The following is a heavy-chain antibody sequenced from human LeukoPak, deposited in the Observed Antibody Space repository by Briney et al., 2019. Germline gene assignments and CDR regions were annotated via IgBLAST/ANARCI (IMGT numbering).Heavy chain of an antibody. CDR3: ARDLYYYGSGSYYPPGY. D-gene: IGHD3-10*01. CDR1: GFTFSSYA. J-gene: IGHJ4*02. CDR2: ISYDGSNK. Sequence: SLRLSCAASGFTFSSYAMHWVRQAPGKGLEWVAVISYDGSNKYYADSVKGRFTISRDNSKNTLYLQMNSLRAEDTAVYYCARDLYYYGSGSYYPPGYWGQGTLVTVSS. V-gene: IGHV3-30*01.